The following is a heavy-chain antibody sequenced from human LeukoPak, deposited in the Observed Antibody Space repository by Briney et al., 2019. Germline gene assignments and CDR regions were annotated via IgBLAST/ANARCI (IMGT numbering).Heavy chain of an antibody. CDR1: GFIVSSNY. J-gene: IGHJ4*02. CDR3: ARDIQGQWGLGFDS. Sequence: GGSLRLSCAASGFIVSSNYMSWVRQAPGKGLEWVSVIYSGGNTHYTDSVKGRFTISRDNSKNTLYLQMNSLRVEDTAMYYCARDIQGQWGLGFDSWGQGTLVTVSS. V-gene: IGHV3-66*01. D-gene: IGHD2-21*01. CDR2: IYSGGNT.